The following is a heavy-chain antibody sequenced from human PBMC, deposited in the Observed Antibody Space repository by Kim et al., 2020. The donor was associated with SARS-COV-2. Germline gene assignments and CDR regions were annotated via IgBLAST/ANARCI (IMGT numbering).Heavy chain of an antibody. CDR2: IWYDGSNK. CDR1: GFTLSGYG. CDR3: AKDPSRCRGGACYPDY. V-gene: IGHV3-33*06. J-gene: IGHJ4*02. Sequence: GGSLRLSCTPSGFTLSGYGMHWVRQAPGKGLESVAVIWYDGSNKYYADSVKGRFTISRDNSNNTVYLQMNSLRVEDTAVYYCAKDPSRCRGGACYPDYWGQGILVTVSS. D-gene: IGHD2-15*01.